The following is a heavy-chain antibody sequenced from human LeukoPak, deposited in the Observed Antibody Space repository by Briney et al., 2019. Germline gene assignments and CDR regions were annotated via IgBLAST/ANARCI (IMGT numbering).Heavy chain of an antibody. CDR2: INAGNGNT. Sequence: GASVTVSCKASGYTFTSYAMHWVRQAPGQRLEWMGWINAGNGNTKYSQKFQGRVTFTRDTSASTAYMELSRLRFEGTAVYYCARGGYHNYDSSGYYYFDYWGQGTLVTVSS. D-gene: IGHD3-22*01. J-gene: IGHJ4*02. CDR1: GYTFTSYA. V-gene: IGHV1-3*01. CDR3: ARGGYHNYDSSGYYYFDY.